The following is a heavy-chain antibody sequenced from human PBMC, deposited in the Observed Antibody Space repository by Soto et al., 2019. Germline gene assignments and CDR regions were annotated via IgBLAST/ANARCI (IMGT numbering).Heavy chain of an antibody. D-gene: IGHD3-3*01. J-gene: IGHJ4*02. CDR3: ARGADDFSSGYYYEY. Sequence: QVQLVQSDAEVKKPGASVTVSCKASGYTFSRHGISWVRQAPGQGLEWMAWSGNTNYAQKFQGRLTLTTNPSTRTAYMELRSLRSDDTAVYYCARGADDFSSGYYYEYWGQGTLVTVSS. V-gene: IGHV1-18*04. CDR2: SGNT. CDR1: GYTFSRHG.